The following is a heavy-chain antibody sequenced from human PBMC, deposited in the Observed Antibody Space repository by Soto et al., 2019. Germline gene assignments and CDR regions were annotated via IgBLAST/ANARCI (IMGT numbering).Heavy chain of an antibody. D-gene: IGHD6-13*01. CDR2: IYYSGST. J-gene: IGHJ5*02. CDR3: ARRPRGIVAAGPFGP. CDR1: GGSISSTYYY. Sequence: SETLSLTCTVSGGSISSTYYYWGWIRQPPGKGLEWIGSIYYSGSTYYNPSLKSRVTISVDTSKNQFSLNLSSVTAADTAVYYCARRPRGIVAAGPFGPWGQGTLVTVSS. V-gene: IGHV4-39*01.